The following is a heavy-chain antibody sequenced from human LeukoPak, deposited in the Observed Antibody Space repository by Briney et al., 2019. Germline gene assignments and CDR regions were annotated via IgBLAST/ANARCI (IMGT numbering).Heavy chain of an antibody. CDR1: GYTFTSYG. V-gene: IGHV1-18*01. D-gene: IGHD6-19*01. J-gene: IGHJ4*02. Sequence: GASVKVSCKASGYTFTSYGISWVRQAPGQGLEWMGWISAYNGNTNYAQKLQGRVTMTRDTSTSTVYMELSSLRSEDTAVYYCATSSGWPDDPFDYWGQGTLVTVSS. CDR3: ATSSGWPDDPFDY. CDR2: ISAYNGNT.